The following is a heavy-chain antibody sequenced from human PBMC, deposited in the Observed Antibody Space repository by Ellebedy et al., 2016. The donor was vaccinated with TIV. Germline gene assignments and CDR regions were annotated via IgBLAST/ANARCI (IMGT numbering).Heavy chain of an antibody. D-gene: IGHD6-19*01. CDR3: ARVEVAGIYWYFDL. CDR1: GYSFTHYG. CDR2: TSGYNGNT. J-gene: IGHJ2*01. Sequence: AASVKVSCKHSGYSFTHYGISWVRQAPGQGLEWMGWTSGYNGNTKYAQKLQGRVTMTTDTSTSTAYMELRSLRSDDTAVYYCARVEVAGIYWYFDLWGRGTLVTVSS. V-gene: IGHV1-18*01.